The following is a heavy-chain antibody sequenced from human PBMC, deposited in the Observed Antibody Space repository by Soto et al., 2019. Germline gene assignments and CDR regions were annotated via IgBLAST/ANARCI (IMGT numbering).Heavy chain of an antibody. J-gene: IGHJ5*02. D-gene: IGHD2-15*01. CDR3: ARDSLMCSGGSCYLNWFDP. V-gene: IGHV4-59*01. CDR2: IYYSGST. Sequence: PSETLSLTCTVSGGSISSYYWSWIRQPPGKGLEWIGYIYYSGSTNYNPSLKSRVTISVDTSKNQFSLKLSSVTAADTAVYYCARDSLMCSGGSCYLNWFDPWRQGTLVTVSS. CDR1: GGSISSYY.